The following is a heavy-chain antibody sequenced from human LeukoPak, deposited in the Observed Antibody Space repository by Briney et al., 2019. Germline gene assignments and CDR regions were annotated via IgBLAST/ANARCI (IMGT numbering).Heavy chain of an antibody. CDR3: ARAGTGDSDY. J-gene: IGHJ4*02. CDR2: IIPIFGTA. V-gene: IGHV1-69*05. Sequence: RASVKVSCKASGGTFSSYAISWVRQAPGQGLEWMGRIIPIFGTANYAQKSQGRVTITTDESTSTAYMELSSLRSEDTAVYYCARAGTGDSDYWGQGTLVTVSS. CDR1: GGTFSSYA. D-gene: IGHD3/OR15-3a*01.